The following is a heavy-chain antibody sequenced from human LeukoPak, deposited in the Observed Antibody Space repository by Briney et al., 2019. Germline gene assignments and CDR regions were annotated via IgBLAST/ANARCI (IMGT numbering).Heavy chain of an antibody. CDR3: ARRWVYDRIFDY. J-gene: IGHJ4*02. CDR2: IYYSGST. V-gene: IGHV4-39*07. Sequence: KPSETLSLTCTVSGGSISSSSYYWGWIRQPPGKGLEWIGSIYYSGSTYYNPSLKSRVTISVDTSKNQFSLKLSSVTAADTAVYYCARRWVYDRIFDYWGQGTLVTVSS. CDR1: GGSISSSSYY. D-gene: IGHD5/OR15-5a*01.